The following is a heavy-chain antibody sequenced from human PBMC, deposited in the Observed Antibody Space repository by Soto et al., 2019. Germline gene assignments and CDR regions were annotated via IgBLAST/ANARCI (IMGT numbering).Heavy chain of an antibody. D-gene: IGHD6-19*01. CDR2: ISYDGTKT. CDR1: GFTFSIYA. CDR3: AKARGPRRQWLLDPFDY. Sequence: QVQLVESGGGVVQPGRSLRVSCAASGFTFSIYAMHWVRQAPGTGLEWVAVISYDGTKTYYADSVKGRFTISRDNSKKTVYLRITSLGDEATYVYSCAKARGPRRQWLLDPFDYWGQGTLVTVSP. J-gene: IGHJ4*02. V-gene: IGHV3-30*18.